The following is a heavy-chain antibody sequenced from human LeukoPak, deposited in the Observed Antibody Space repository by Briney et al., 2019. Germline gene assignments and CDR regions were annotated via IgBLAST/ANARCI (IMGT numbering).Heavy chain of an antibody. CDR2: MNPNSANT. D-gene: IGHD3-22*01. CDR1: GYTFTSYD. J-gene: IGHJ4*02. Sequence: ASVKVSCKASGYTFTSYDINWVRQATGQGLEWMGWMNPNSANTGYAQKFQGGVTMTRNTSISTAYMELSSLRSEDTAVYYCARGQMPYYYDRSGYYYESDYWGQGTLVTVSS. V-gene: IGHV1-8*01. CDR3: ARGQMPYYYDRSGYYYESDY.